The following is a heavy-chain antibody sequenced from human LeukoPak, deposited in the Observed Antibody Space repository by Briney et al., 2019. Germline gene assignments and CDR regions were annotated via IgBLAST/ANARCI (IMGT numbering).Heavy chain of an antibody. CDR1: GFTFSSYS. Sequence: GGSLRLSCAASGFTFSSYSVNWVRQAPGQGLEWVSSISSTSSYIYYADSLKGRFTISRDNAKNSLYLQMNSLRAEDTAVYYCASRPYYFDGSGYYYDYWGQGTLVTVSS. D-gene: IGHD3-22*01. J-gene: IGHJ4*02. V-gene: IGHV3-21*01. CDR3: ASRPYYFDGSGYYYDY. CDR2: ISSTSSYI.